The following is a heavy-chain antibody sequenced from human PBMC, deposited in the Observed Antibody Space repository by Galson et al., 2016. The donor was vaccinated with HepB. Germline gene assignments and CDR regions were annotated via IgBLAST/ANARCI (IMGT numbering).Heavy chain of an antibody. D-gene: IGHD2-15*01. CDR2: IKGDGSEN. J-gene: IGHJ5*02. Sequence: SLRLSCAASGFTFSDSWMTWVRQAPGKGLEWVASIKGDGSENHYVDSVKGRFTISRDNAKKSLFLEMSSLRAEDTGVYYCARGGYQPDAWGQGALVTVSS. CDR1: GFTFSDSW. V-gene: IGHV3-7*01. CDR3: ARGGYQPDA.